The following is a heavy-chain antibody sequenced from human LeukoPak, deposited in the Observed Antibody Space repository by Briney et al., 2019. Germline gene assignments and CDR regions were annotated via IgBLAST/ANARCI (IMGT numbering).Heavy chain of an antibody. J-gene: IGHJ6*03. CDR3: AKCPGYYYYYMDV. CDR2: ISYDGSNK. CDR1: GFTFSSYW. V-gene: IGHV3-30*18. Sequence: GGSLRLSCAASGFTFSSYWMSWVRQAPGKGLEWVAVISYDGSNKYYADSVKGRFTISRDNSKNTLYLQMNSLRAEDTAVYYCAKCPGYYYYYMDVWGKGTTVTVSS.